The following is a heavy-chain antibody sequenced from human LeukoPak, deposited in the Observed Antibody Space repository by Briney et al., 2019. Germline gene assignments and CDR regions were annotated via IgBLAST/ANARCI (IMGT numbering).Heavy chain of an antibody. D-gene: IGHD1-26*01. Sequence: GASVKVSCKASGGTFSSYAISWVRQAPGQGLEWMGRIIPILGIANYAQKFQGRVTITADKSTSTAYMELSSLRSEDTAVYYCARALGATEYFDYWGQGTLVTVSS. V-gene: IGHV1-69*04. CDR3: ARALGATEYFDY. J-gene: IGHJ4*02. CDR1: GGTFSSYA. CDR2: IIPILGIA.